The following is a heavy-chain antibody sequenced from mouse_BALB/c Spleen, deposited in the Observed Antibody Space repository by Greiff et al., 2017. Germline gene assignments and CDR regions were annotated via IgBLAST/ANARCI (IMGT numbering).Heavy chain of an antibody. Sequence: EVQLQQSGPGLVKPSQSLSLTCTVTGYSITSDYAWNWIRQFPGNKLEWMGYISYSGSTSYNPSLKSRISITRDTSKNQFFLQLNSVTTEDTATYYCARSLTYFDYWGQGTTLTVSS. V-gene: IGHV3-2*02. CDR2: ISYSGST. CDR3: ARSLTYFDY. D-gene: IGHD1-3*01. CDR1: GYSITSDYA. J-gene: IGHJ2*01.